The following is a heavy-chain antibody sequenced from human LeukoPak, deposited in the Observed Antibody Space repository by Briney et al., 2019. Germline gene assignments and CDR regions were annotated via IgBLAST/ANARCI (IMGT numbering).Heavy chain of an antibody. D-gene: IGHD2-21*02. CDR1: GGSISSSSYY. CDR3: ARVSRLYCGGDCYPFDY. V-gene: IGHV4-61*05. J-gene: IGHJ4*02. CDR2: IYYSGST. Sequence: SETLSLTCTVSGGSISSSSYYWGWIRQPPGKGLEWIGYIYYSGSTNYNPSLKSRVTISVDTSKNQFSLKLSSVTAADTAVYYCARVSRLYCGGDCYPFDYWGQGTLVTVSS.